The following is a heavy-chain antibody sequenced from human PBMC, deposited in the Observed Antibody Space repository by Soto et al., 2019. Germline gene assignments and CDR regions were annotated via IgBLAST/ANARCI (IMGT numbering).Heavy chain of an antibody. CDR3: ARELRITYGPLDF. J-gene: IGHJ4*02. V-gene: IGHV3-11*01. D-gene: IGHD3-10*01. Sequence: GGSLRLSCVASGFTFSDHYMGWIRQAPGKGLEWVSYISTSGSDIFYADSVKGRFTISRDNTKSSLHLQMNSLRAEDTAIYYCARELRITYGPLDFWGQGTLVTVSS. CDR1: GFTFSDHY. CDR2: ISTSGSDI.